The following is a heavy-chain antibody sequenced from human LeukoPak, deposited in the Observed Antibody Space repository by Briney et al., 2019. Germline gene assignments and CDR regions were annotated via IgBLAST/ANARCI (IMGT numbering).Heavy chain of an antibody. CDR1: GGSISSSSYY. V-gene: IGHV4-39*01. CDR2: IYYSGST. J-gene: IGHJ5*02. D-gene: IGHD3-9*01. CDR3: ARGRLMYNDTLTGPHWTWFVP. Sequence: SETLSLTCTVSGGSISSSSYYWGWIRQPPGKGLEWIGSIYYSGSTYYNPSLKSRVTISVDTSKNQFSLKLSSVTAADTAVYYCARGRLMYNDTLTGPHWTWFVPWGQGTLVTVSS.